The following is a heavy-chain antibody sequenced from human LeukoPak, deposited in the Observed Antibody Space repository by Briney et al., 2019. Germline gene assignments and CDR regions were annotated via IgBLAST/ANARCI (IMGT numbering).Heavy chain of an antibody. J-gene: IGHJ4*02. CDR3: AKDSGKYYYDSSGLDY. Sequence: GGSLRLSCAASGFTFSSYGMHWVRQAPGKGLEWVAFIRYDGSNKYYADSVKGRFTISRDNSKNTLYLQMNSLRAEDTAVYYCAKDSGKYYYDSSGLDYWGQGTLVTVSS. V-gene: IGHV3-30*02. CDR2: IRYDGSNK. CDR1: GFTFSSYG. D-gene: IGHD3-22*01.